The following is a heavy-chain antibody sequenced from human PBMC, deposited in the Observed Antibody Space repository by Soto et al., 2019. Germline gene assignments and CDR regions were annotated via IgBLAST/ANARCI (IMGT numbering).Heavy chain of an antibody. Sequence: TSETLSLTCTVSGGSISSYYWSWIRQPPGKGLEWIGYIYYSGSTNYNPSLKSRVTISVDTSKNQFSLKLSSVTAADTAVYYCARQKRFPYYDILTGYYEVDFYYGMDVWGQGTTVTVS. CDR2: IYYSGST. CDR1: GGSISSYY. J-gene: IGHJ6*02. CDR3: ARQKRFPYYDILTGYYEVDFYYGMDV. V-gene: IGHV4-59*08. D-gene: IGHD3-9*01.